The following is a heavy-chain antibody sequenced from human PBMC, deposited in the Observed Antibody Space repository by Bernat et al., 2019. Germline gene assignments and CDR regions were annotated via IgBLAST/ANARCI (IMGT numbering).Heavy chain of an antibody. CDR1: GFSFCDSY. CDR3: AQTDRMPDF. J-gene: IGHJ4*02. D-gene: IGHD2-2*01. V-gene: IGHV3-11*05. Sequence: QVQMVESGGGLVKPGWSLRLSCAASGFSFCDSYMSWFRQASGKGLECVSNIGGGGGDRQYDDSVKGRFTSSRDNDKNSLYLQMDSMSVEYCAVYYWAQTDRMPDFWGQGTLVTVSS. CDR2: IGGGGGDR.